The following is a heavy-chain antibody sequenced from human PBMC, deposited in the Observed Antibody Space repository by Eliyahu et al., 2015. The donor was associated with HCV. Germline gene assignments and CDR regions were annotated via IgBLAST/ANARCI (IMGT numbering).Heavy chain of an antibody. D-gene: IGHD7-27*01. J-gene: IGHJ5*02. CDR1: GFXFSSYA. V-gene: IGHV3-23*01. Sequence: EVQLLESGGGLVQPGGSLRLSCAASGFXFSSYAMSWVSAGPRGGGGWVSAISGSGGSTYYADSVKGRFTISRDNSKNTLYLQMNSLRAEDTAVYYCAKDPNWGPNWFDPWGQGTLVTVSS. CDR2: ISGSGGST. CDR3: AKDPNWGPNWFDP.